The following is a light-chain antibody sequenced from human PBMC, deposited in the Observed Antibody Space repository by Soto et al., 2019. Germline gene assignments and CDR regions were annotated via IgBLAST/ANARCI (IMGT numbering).Light chain of an antibody. V-gene: IGKV3-20*01. J-gene: IGKJ1*01. Sequence: ETVLTQSPGTLSLSPGERATLSCRASQSVSSSYLAWYQQKPGQAPRLLIYGASSRATGIPDRFSGSGSGTDFTLTISRLETADFAVYYCQQYGSSSWTFGQGTKVEI. CDR3: QQYGSSSWT. CDR2: GAS. CDR1: QSVSSSY.